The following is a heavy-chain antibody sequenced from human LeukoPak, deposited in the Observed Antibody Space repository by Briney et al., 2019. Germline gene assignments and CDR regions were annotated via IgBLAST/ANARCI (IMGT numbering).Heavy chain of an antibody. V-gene: IGHV3-49*03. CDR3: TRAMDDYGDYMNDY. CDR2: IRSKAYGGTT. J-gene: IGHJ4*02. Sequence: PGGSLRLSCTASGFTFGDYAMSWFRQAPGKGLEWVGFIRSKAYGGTTEYAASVKGRFTISRDDSKSIAYLQMNSLKTEDTAVYYCTRAMDDYGDYMNDYWGQGTLVTVSS. CDR1: GFTFGDYA. D-gene: IGHD4-17*01.